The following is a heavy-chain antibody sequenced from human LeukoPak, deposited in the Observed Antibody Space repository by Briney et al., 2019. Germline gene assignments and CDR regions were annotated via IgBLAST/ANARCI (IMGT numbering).Heavy chain of an antibody. CDR3: ATDSSGYFGAFDI. V-gene: IGHV1-24*01. CDR2: FDPEDGET. D-gene: IGHD3-22*01. J-gene: IGHJ3*02. CDR1: GYTLTELS. Sequence: ASVKVSCKVSGYTLTELSMHWVRQAPGKGLEWMGGFDPEDGETIYAQRFQGRVTMTEDTPTDTAYMELSSLRSENTAVYYCATDSSGYFGAFDIWGQGTMVTVSS.